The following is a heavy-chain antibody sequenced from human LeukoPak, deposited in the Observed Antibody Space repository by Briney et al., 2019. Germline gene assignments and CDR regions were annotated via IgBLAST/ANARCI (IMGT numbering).Heavy chain of an antibody. Sequence: GGSLRLSCAASGFTLSSYAMSWVRQAPGNGLVWVSAISGSGGSTYYADSVKGRFTISRDNSKNTLYLQMNSLRAEDTAVYYCAKDKGSRYFDWYAFDYWGQGTLVTVSS. CDR3: AKDKGSRYFDWYAFDY. J-gene: IGHJ4*02. CDR2: ISGSGGST. D-gene: IGHD3-9*01. CDR1: GFTLSSYA. V-gene: IGHV3-23*01.